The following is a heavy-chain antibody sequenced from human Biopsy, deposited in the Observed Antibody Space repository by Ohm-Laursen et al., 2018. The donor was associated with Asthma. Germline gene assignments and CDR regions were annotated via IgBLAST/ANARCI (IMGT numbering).Heavy chain of an antibody. CDR1: GGSMSSSSYY. CDR3: ARHWDWGSFFDY. V-gene: IGHV4-39*01. J-gene: IGHJ4*02. Sequence: SETLSLTCTVSGGSMSSSSYYWGWIRQPPGKGLEWMGSTSYTGSAYHNPSLKSRVTISVDTSKNHFSLKLSSVTAADTAVYYCARHWDWGSFFDYWGQGTPVTVPS. D-gene: IGHD7-27*01. CDR2: TSYTGSA.